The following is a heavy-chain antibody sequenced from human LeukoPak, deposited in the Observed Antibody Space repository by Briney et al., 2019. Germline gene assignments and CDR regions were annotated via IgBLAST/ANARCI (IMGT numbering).Heavy chain of an antibody. CDR2: ISSNGGST. J-gene: IGHJ4*02. Sequence: GGTLGLPCASSGFTFSSYAMHWVRQAPGKGLEYVSAISSNGGSTYYANSVKGRFTISRDNSKNTLYLQMGSLRAEDMAVYYCARGYDFWSGYWSHSDYWGQGTLVTVSS. CDR3: ARGYDFWSGYWSHSDY. V-gene: IGHV3-64*01. D-gene: IGHD3-3*01. CDR1: GFTFSSYA.